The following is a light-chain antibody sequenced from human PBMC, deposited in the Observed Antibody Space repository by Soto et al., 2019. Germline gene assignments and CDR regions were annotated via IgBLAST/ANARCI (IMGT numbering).Light chain of an antibody. CDR1: QSVSSSY. V-gene: IGKV3-20*01. J-gene: IGKJ1*01. Sequence: EIVSTQSPGTLSLSPGERATLSCRASQSVSSSYLAWYQQKPGQAPRLLIYGASSRATGIPDRFSGSGSGTDFTLTISRLEPEDFAVYYCQQYGSSLRTFGQGTKVEIK. CDR3: QQYGSSLRT. CDR2: GAS.